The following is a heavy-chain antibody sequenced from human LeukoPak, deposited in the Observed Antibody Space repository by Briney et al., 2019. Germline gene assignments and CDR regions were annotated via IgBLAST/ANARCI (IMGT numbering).Heavy chain of an antibody. D-gene: IGHD1-26*01. V-gene: IGHV3-74*01. J-gene: IGHJ4*02. CDR3: AKDWAYSGNYYYFDY. CDR1: GFIFDDYG. Sequence: GGSLRLSCAASGFIFDDYGMSWVRQAPGKGLVWVSRISTDASSTTYADSVKGRFTISRDNSKNTLYLQMNSLRAEDTGVYYCAKDWAYSGNYYYFDYWGQGTLVTVSS. CDR2: ISTDASST.